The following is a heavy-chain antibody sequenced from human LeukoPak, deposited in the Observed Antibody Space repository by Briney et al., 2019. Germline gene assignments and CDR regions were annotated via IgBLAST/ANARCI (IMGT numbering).Heavy chain of an antibody. CDR2: IIPIFGTA. Sequence: GASVKVSCKASGGTFSSYAISWVRQAPGQGLEWMGGIIPIFGTANYAQKFQGRVTITTDESTSTAYMELSSLRSEDTAVYYCARSPGFWSGYQYYFDYWGQGTLVTVSS. V-gene: IGHV1-69*05. J-gene: IGHJ4*02. CDR1: GGTFSSYA. D-gene: IGHD3-3*01. CDR3: ARSPGFWSGYQYYFDY.